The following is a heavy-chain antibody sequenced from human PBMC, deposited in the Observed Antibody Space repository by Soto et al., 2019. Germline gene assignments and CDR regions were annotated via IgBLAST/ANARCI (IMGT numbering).Heavy chain of an antibody. Sequence: GGSLRLSLAASGFTFSSYAMSWLSQDPGKGLECVSSISGSGGCTYHADSVKGRLTISRDNSKAPLYLQMNSLRAEDTALYYCALSTHGGGPYWGQGT. CDR1: GFTFSSYA. CDR3: ALSTHGGGPY. D-gene: IGHD2-15*01. CDR2: ISGSGGCT. V-gene: IGHV3-23*01. J-gene: IGHJ4*02.